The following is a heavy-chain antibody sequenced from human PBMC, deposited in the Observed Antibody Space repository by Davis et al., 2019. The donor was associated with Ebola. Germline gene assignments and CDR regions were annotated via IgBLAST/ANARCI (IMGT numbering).Heavy chain of an antibody. CDR1: GGSFSGYY. Sequence: SETLSLTCAVYGGSFSGYYWSWIRQPPGKGLEWIGYIYYSGSTNYNPSLKSRVTISVDTSKNQFSLKLSSVTAADTAVYYCARSTVVTPGNNWFDPWGQGTLVTVSS. CDR3: ARSTVVTPGNNWFDP. V-gene: IGHV4-59*01. J-gene: IGHJ5*02. D-gene: IGHD4-23*01. CDR2: IYYSGST.